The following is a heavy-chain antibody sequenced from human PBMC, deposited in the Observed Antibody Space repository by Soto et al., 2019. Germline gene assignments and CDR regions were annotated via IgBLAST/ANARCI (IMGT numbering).Heavy chain of an antibody. CDR2: MNPYNGNT. J-gene: IGHJ4*02. CDR1: GYTFTNYD. Sequence: QVQLVQSGAEVKKPGASVKVSCRASGYTFTNYDIIWVRQAPGQGLECMGWMNPYNGNTGYAQNFQGRVTMTRNTSINTAYMALSSLKSEDTAVYYCARGPGDLGYLDYWGQGALVTVSS. CDR3: ARGPGDLGYLDY. V-gene: IGHV1-8*01. D-gene: IGHD3-10*01.